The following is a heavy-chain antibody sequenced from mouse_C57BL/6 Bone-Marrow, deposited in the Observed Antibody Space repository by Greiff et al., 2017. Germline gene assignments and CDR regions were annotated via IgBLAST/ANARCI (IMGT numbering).Heavy chain of an antibody. J-gene: IGHJ1*03. CDR3: ARRGLLRYFDV. CDR1: GFTFSSYG. Sequence: EVQLVEPGGDLVKPGGSLKLSCAASGFTFSSYGMPWVRQTPDQRLEWVATISSGGSYTYYPDSVKGRFTISRDNAKNTLYLQISSLKSEDTAMYYCARRGLLRYFDVWGTGTTVTVSS. D-gene: IGHD1-1*01. CDR2: ISSGGSYT. V-gene: IGHV5-6*01.